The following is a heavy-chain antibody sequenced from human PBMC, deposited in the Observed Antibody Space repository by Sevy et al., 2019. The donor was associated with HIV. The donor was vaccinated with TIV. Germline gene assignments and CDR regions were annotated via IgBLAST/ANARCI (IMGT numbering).Heavy chain of an antibody. D-gene: IGHD1-1*01. CDR2: ISDSGDTT. CDR3: ARDSARVIVPTAGFDS. V-gene: IGHV3-23*01. J-gene: IGHJ5*01. CDR1: GFTFTNYA. Sequence: GGSLRLSCAASGFTFTNYAMNWVRQAPGKGLEWVSGISDSGDTTHYAESVKGRFTISRDNSKNMLSLEMNSLRAEDTGLYFCARDSARVIVPTAGFDSWGQGTVVTVSS.